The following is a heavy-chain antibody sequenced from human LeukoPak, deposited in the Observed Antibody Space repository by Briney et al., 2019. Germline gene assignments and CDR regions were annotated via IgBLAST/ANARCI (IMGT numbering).Heavy chain of an antibody. J-gene: IGHJ4*02. CDR3: ARGKRRYYYGSGSPDY. Sequence: ASVKVSCKASGYTFTSNDINWVRQATGQGLEWMGWMNPNSGNTGYAQKFQGRVTITRNTSISTAYMELSSLRSEDTAVYYCARGKRRYYYGSGSPDYWGQGTLVTVSS. V-gene: IGHV1-8*01. CDR2: MNPNSGNT. D-gene: IGHD3-10*01. CDR1: GYTFTSND.